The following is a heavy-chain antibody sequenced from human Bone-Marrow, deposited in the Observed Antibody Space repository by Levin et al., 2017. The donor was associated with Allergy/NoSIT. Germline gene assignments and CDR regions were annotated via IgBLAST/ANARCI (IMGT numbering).Heavy chain of an antibody. CDR2: ISSSSSYI. V-gene: IGHV3-21*01. J-gene: IGHJ4*02. CDR1: GFTFSSYS. CDR3: ARVAYYYDSSGYYPYDY. D-gene: IGHD3-22*01. Sequence: GESLKISCAASGFTFSSYSMNWVRQAPGKGLEWVSSISSSSSYIYYADSVKGRFTISRDNAKNSLYLQMNSLRAEDTAVYYCARVAYYYDSSGYYPYDYWGQGTLVTVSS.